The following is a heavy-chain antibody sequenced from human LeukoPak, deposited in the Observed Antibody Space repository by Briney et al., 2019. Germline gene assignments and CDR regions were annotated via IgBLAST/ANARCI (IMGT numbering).Heavy chain of an antibody. CDR2: IYHSGST. CDR1: GYSISSGYY. J-gene: IGHJ5*02. V-gene: IGHV4-38-2*02. Sequence: SETLSLTCTVSGYSISSGYYWGWIRQPPGKGLEWIGSIYHSGSTYYNPSLKSRVTISVDTSKNQFSLKLSSVTAADTAVYYCARGVYGSGSYYNSYNWFDPWGQGTLVTVSS. CDR3: ARGVYGSGSYYNSYNWFDP. D-gene: IGHD3-10*01.